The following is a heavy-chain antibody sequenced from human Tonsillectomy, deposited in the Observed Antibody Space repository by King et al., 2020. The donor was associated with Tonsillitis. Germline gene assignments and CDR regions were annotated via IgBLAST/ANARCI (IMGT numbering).Heavy chain of an antibody. J-gene: IGHJ5*02. CDR1: GYIFTSYG. D-gene: IGHD6-13*01. CDR2: ISPFIDRT. Sequence: QLVQSGAEVKKPGASVKVSCKASGYIFTSYGISWVRQAPGQGREWMGWISPFIDRTKTAQDLQGRITLTTDTPTTTAYMELRGLRSDDTAVYYCARSLSSSWTNWFDPWGQGTLVAVSS. CDR3: ARSLSSSWTNWFDP. V-gene: IGHV1-18*01.